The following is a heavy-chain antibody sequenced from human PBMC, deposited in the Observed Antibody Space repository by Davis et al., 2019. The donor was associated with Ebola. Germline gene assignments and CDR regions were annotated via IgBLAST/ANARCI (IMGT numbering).Heavy chain of an antibody. CDR3: AKGGDMDV. CDR2: MSSAGTYK. CDR1: GFTFSTYG. V-gene: IGHV3-30*18. J-gene: IGHJ6*02. D-gene: IGHD3-16*01. Sequence: GESLKISCVASGFTFSTYGMHWVRQAPGKGLEWVAIMSSAGTYKSYADSVKGRFTISSDDSKNTLYLQLSSLRPEDTGVYYCAKGGDMDVWGQGTTVTVS.